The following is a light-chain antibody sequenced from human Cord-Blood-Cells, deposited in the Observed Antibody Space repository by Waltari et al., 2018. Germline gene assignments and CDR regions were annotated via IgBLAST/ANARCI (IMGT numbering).Light chain of an antibody. Sequence: SSELTQSPSVFVSPVQPASTTSSGDTLGNNYACWYQQKPGEAPVLVLYQDTKRPSGIPELFSASTSRNTATLTISGTQAMDDADYYCQAWHSSTLVVFGGGTNLTVL. J-gene: IGLJ2*01. CDR2: QDT. V-gene: IGLV3-1*01. CDR1: TLGNNY. CDR3: QAWHSSTLVV.